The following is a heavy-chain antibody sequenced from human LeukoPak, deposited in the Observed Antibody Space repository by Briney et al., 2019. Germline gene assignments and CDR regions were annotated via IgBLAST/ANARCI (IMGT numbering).Heavy chain of an antibody. CDR1: GDSITNNH. D-gene: IGHD3-3*02. V-gene: IGHV4-59*08. Sequence: SETLSLTCAVCGDSITNNHWSWIRQPPGKGLEWIGHISDTGSTNYNPSLKSRLTISVDTSKNHFSLTLTSVTAADTALYYCARHIFSDGSPFDSWGQGTLVTVSS. J-gene: IGHJ4*02. CDR2: ISDTGST. CDR3: ARHIFSDGSPFDS.